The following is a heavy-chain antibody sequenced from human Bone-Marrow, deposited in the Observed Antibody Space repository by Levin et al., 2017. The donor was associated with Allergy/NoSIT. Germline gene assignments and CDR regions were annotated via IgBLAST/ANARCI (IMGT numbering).Heavy chain of an antibody. CDR1: GFSFRGYN. J-gene: IGHJ6*03. D-gene: IGHD2/OR15-2a*01. V-gene: IGHV3-21*06. Sequence: GGSLRLSCEASGFSFRGYNMNWVRQAPGKGLEWVSSMSSNFHHVYYADSVKGRFTISRDNLKNFLYLQMDGLRAEDTAVYYCARDGDLTSSYYFYYYMDVWGKGTTVTVSS. CDR3: ARDGDLTSSYYFYYYMDV. CDR2: MSSNFHHV.